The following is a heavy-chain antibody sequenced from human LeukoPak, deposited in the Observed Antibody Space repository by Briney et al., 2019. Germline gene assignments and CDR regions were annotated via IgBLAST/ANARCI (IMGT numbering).Heavy chain of an antibody. Sequence: PGGALRLSRAGSGFTLQSYSMDWVRPAPGEGLGWGSFISSSSSYIYYADSVKGRFTISRDNAKNSLYLEMNSLRAEDTAVYYCARGLDDFWSGLIHYWGQGTLVTVSS. J-gene: IGHJ4*02. CDR3: ARGLDDFWSGLIHY. V-gene: IGHV3-21*01. CDR1: GFTLQSYS. D-gene: IGHD3-3*01. CDR2: ISSSSSYI.